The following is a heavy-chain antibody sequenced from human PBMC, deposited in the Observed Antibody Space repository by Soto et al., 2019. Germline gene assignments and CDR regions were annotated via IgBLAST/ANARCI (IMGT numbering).Heavy chain of an antibody. CDR1: GFTFSSYS. Sequence: EVQLVESGGGLVKPGGSLRLSCAASGFTFSSYSMNWVRQAPGKGLEWVSSISSSSSYIYYADSVKGRFTISRDNAKNSLYLQMNSLRAEDTAVYYCARDPKYLQLWFGYFDLWGRGTLVTVSS. J-gene: IGHJ2*01. CDR3: ARDPKYLQLWFGYFDL. CDR2: ISSSSSYI. V-gene: IGHV3-21*01. D-gene: IGHD5-18*01.